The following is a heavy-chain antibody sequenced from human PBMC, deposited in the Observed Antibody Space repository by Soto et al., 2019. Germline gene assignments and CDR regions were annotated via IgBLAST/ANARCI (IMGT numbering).Heavy chain of an antibody. D-gene: IGHD1-1*01. Sequence: QVQLVQSGAEEKKPGASVKVSCKASGYTLTSHDMHWVRQAPGQRLEWMGWINAGNDNTQFSQNFQGRVTITRDTSASTVYMELCGLRSEDTAVYYCARYNWDAPSCYGMDVWGQGTTVTVSS. V-gene: IGHV1-3*05. J-gene: IGHJ6*02. CDR1: GYTLTSHD. CDR3: ARYNWDAPSCYGMDV. CDR2: INAGNDNT.